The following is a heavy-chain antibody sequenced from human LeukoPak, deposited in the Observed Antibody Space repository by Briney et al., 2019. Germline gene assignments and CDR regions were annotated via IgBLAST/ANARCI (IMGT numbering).Heavy chain of an antibody. CDR1: RFTFSDYY. CDR2: ITSSGSTM. J-gene: IGHJ4*02. V-gene: IGHV3-11*01. CDR3: ARFGGSGWSLDY. D-gene: IGHD6-19*01. Sequence: PGGSLRLSCAVSRFTFSDYYMGWICQAPGKGLEWVSYITSSGSTMNYANSVQGRFAISRDNAKSSMYLQMNSLRAEDTAVYYCARFGGSGWSLDYWGQGTLVTVSS.